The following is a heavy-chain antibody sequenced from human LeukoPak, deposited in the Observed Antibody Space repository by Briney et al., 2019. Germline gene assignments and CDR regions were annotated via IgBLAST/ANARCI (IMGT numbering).Heavy chain of an antibody. CDR1: GGPFSGYY. D-gene: IGHD3-16*02. V-gene: IGHV4-34*01. CDR3: ASRHYVWGSYRKTNAFDI. Sequence: SETLSLTCAVYGGPFSGYYWSWIRQPPGKGLEWIGEINHSGSTNYNPSLKSRVTISVDTSKNQFSLKLSSVTAADTAVYYCASRHYVWGSYRKTNAFDIWGQGTMVTVSS. CDR2: INHSGST. J-gene: IGHJ3*02.